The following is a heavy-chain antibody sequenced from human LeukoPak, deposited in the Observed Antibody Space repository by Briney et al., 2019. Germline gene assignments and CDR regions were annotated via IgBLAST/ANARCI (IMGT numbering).Heavy chain of an antibody. CDR1: GFTFDNYE. CDR3: ARGATVIHYFDY. Sequence: GGSLRLSCAASGFTFDNYEMNWVRQAPGKGLEWVSYISSVGSTIYYAGSVKGRFTISRDNAKNSLYLQMNSLRAEDTAVYYCARGATVIHYFDYWGQGTSVTVSS. V-gene: IGHV3-48*03. CDR2: ISSVGSTI. D-gene: IGHD2/OR15-2a*01. J-gene: IGHJ4*02.